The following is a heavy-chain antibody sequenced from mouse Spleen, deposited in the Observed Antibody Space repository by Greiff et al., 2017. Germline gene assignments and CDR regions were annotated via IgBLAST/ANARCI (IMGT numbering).Heavy chain of an antibody. Sequence: QVQLKETGPGLVAPSQSLSITCTVSGFSLTSYGVHWVRQPPGKGLEWLVVIWSDGSTNYNSALKSRLSISKDNSKSQVFLKMNSLQTDDTAMYYCARHSSSTMITTWFAYWGQGTLVTVSA. J-gene: IGHJ3*01. CDR1: GFSLTSYG. CDR3: ARHSSSTMITTWFAY. CDR2: IWSDGST. D-gene: IGHD2-4*01. V-gene: IGHV2-6-1*01.